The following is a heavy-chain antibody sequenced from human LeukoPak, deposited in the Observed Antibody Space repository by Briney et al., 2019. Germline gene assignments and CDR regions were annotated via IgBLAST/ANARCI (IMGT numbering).Heavy chain of an antibody. V-gene: IGHV3-23*01. J-gene: IGHJ4*02. D-gene: IGHD6-6*01. CDR2: ISGSGTIT. CDR1: GFTFSRYA. Sequence: GGSLRLSCAASGFTFSRYAMSWVRQAPGKGLEWVSAISGSGTITCYADSVKGRFTISRDNSKDTLYLQMNSLRAEDTAIYFCAILTTHSSSSQFDYWGQGTLVTVSS. CDR3: AILTTHSSSSQFDY.